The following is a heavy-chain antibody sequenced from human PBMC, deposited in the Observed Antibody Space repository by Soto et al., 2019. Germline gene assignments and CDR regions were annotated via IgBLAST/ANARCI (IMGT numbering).Heavy chain of an antibody. CDR2: IIPIFGTA. J-gene: IGHJ6*02. Sequence: SVKVSCKASGGTFSSYAISWVRQAPGQGLEWMGGIIPIFGTANYAQKFQGRVTITADKSTSTAYMELSSLRSEDTAVYYCGGYYYGSGRSPPKGYYGMDVWGQGTTVTV. V-gene: IGHV1-69*06. CDR3: GGYYYGSGRSPPKGYYGMDV. D-gene: IGHD3-10*01. CDR1: GGTFSSYA.